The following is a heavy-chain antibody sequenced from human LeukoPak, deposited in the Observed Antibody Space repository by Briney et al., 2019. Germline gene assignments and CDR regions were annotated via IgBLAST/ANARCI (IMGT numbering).Heavy chain of an antibody. J-gene: IGHJ4*02. D-gene: IGHD5-24*01. CDR1: GGTFSTYP. CDR2: IIPIVGIA. Sequence: ASVKVSCKASGGTFSTYPISWVRQAPGQGLEWMGGIIPIVGIANYAQKFRGRVTITADKSTNTAYMELSSLRSENTAVYYCARDGEMAAIYFDYWGQGTLVTVSS. CDR3: ARDGEMAAIYFDY. V-gene: IGHV1-69*10.